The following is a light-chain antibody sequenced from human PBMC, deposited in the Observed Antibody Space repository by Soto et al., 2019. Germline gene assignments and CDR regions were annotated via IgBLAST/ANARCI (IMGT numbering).Light chain of an antibody. J-gene: IGKJ4*01. V-gene: IGKV3-15*01. CDR3: QQYSKWPLT. CDR1: QSVTSN. Sequence: EIGMTQSPATLSVSPGERATLSCRASQSVTSNLAWYEQRPGQAPRLLIYDTSTRATGIPARISGSGSGTEFILTISSLQSEDFAVYYCQQYSKWPLTFGGGTKVDI. CDR2: DTS.